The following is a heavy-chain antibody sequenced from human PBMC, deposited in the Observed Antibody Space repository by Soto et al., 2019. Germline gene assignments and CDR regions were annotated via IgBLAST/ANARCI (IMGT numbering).Heavy chain of an antibody. CDR3: ARDLGITIFGVVTPGGMDV. D-gene: IGHD3-3*01. CDR2: ISYDGSNK. J-gene: IGHJ6*02. Sequence: QVQLVESGGGVVQPGRSLRLSCAASGFTFSSYAMHWVRQAPGKGLEWVAVISYDGSNKYYADSVKGRFTISRDNSKNTLYLQMNSLRAEDTAVYYCARDLGITIFGVVTPGGMDVWGQWTTVTVSS. V-gene: IGHV3-30-3*01. CDR1: GFTFSSYA.